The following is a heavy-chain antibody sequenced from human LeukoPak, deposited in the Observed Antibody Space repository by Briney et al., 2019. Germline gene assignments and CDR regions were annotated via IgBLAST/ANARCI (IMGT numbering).Heavy chain of an antibody. D-gene: IGHD2-2*02. CDR3: ARLSVVVVPAAIPLYYYYGMDV. Sequence: SVKVSCKASGGTFSSYAISWVRQAPGQGLEWMGGIIPIFGTANYAQKFQGRVTITADESTSTAYMELRSLRSDDTAVYYCARLSVVVVPAAIPLYYYYGMDVWGQGILVTVSS. J-gene: IGHJ6*02. CDR1: GGTFSSYA. CDR2: IIPIFGTA. V-gene: IGHV1-69*13.